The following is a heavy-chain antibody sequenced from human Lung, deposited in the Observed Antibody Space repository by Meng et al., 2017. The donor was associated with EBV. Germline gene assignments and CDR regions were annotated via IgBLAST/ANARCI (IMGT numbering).Heavy chain of an antibody. V-gene: IGHV3-30*18. CDR3: AKDGPHYFDH. Sequence: VYLVVFGGGVGQAGRSLRLSCVACGYSLNDYGVPWVRQAPGKGLEWVAVLSFDGSTEYYADSVKGRFTISRYNSKNTLYLQMTTLTTEDTAIYYCAKDGPHYFDHWGEGTLVTVSS. J-gene: IGHJ4*02. CDR2: LSFDGSTE. CDR1: GYSLNDYG.